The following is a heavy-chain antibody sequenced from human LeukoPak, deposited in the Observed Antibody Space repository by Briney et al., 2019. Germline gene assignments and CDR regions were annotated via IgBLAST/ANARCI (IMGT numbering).Heavy chain of an antibody. V-gene: IGHV1-69*06. D-gene: IGHD6-6*01. CDR2: IIPIFGTA. J-gene: IGHJ6*02. CDR3: ARDRPSSYSSSSHVTYYYGMDV. Sequence: EASVKVSCKASGGTFSSYAISWVRQAPGQGLEWMGGIIPIFGTANYAQKFQGRVTITADKSTSTAYMELSSLRSEDTAVYYCARDRPSSYSSSSHVTYYYGMDVWGQGTTVTVSS. CDR1: GGTFSSYA.